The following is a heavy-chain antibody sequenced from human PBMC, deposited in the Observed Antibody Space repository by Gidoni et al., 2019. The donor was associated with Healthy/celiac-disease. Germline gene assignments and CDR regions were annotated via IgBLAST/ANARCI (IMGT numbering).Heavy chain of an antibody. CDR2: TYYRSKWYN. J-gene: IGHJ6*02. CDR1: GDSFSRNRSA. V-gene: IGHV6-1*01. CDR3: ARETRGAAAGSYGMDV. D-gene: IGHD6-13*01. Sequence: HVQLPQSGPGLVKPSPTLSLTCAISGDSFSRNRSAWNWIRQSPSRGLEWLGRTYYRSKWYNDYAVSVKSRITINPDTSKNQFSLQLNSVTPEDTAVYYCARETRGAAAGSYGMDVWGQGTTVTVSS.